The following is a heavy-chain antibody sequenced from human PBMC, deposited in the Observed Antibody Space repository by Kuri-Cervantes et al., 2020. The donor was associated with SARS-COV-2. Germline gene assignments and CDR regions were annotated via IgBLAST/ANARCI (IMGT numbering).Heavy chain of an antibody. D-gene: IGHD3-3*01. CDR1: GFTFSSYA. Sequence: GESLKISCAASGFTFSSYAMSWVRQAPGKGLERVSAISGSGGSTYYADSVKGRFTISRDNSKNTLHLQMNSLRAEDTAVYYCAKATVRFLEWLQYYYYYGMDVWGQGTTVTVSS. V-gene: IGHV3-23*01. CDR2: ISGSGGST. CDR3: AKATVRFLEWLQYYYYYGMDV. J-gene: IGHJ6*02.